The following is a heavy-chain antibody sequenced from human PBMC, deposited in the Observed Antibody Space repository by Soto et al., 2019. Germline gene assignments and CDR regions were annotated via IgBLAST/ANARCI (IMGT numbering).Heavy chain of an antibody. CDR3: ARDDSPEEGMDV. CDR2: IYYSGST. CDR1: GGSISSGNYF. J-gene: IGHJ6*02. V-gene: IGHV4-31*03. Sequence: SETLSLTCTVSGGSISSGNYFWSWIRQHPGKGLEWIGYIYYSGSTYYNPSLKSRVTISVDTSKNQFSLKLRSVTAADTAVYYCARDDSPEEGMDVRGQGTSVTVSS.